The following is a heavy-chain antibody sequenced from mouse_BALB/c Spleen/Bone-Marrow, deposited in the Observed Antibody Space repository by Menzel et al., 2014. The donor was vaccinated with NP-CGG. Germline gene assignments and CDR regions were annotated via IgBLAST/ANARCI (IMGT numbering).Heavy chain of an antibody. V-gene: IGHV1-54*01. J-gene: IGHJ2*01. D-gene: IGHD2-3*01. CDR3: SRYDGYCDY. CDR2: INPGSGST. Sequence: VKLVESGAELVRPGTSVKVSCKASGYAFTDYLMEWLKKRPGQGLAWIGVINPGSGSTNYNEKFKDKATLTADKSSSTAYMQLSSLTSDDSAVYFCSRYDGYCDYWGQGTILTVSS. CDR1: GYAFTDYL.